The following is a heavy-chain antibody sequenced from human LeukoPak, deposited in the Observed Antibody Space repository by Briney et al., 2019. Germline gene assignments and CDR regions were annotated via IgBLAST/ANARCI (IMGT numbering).Heavy chain of an antibody. Sequence: GGSLRLSCAASGFTFSVYWMHWVRQAPGKGLVWVSRIHRDGSSTTYADSVKGRFTISRDNAKNALYLQMNSLRAEDTAMYYCARGTEGYTYGEFDSWGQGTLVTVSS. V-gene: IGHV3-74*01. CDR3: ARGTEGYTYGEFDS. J-gene: IGHJ5*01. D-gene: IGHD5-18*01. CDR1: GFTFSVYW. CDR2: IHRDGSST.